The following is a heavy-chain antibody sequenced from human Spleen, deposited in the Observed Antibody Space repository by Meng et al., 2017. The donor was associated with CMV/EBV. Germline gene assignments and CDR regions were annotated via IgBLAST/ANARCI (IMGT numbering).Heavy chain of an antibody. D-gene: IGHD3-22*01. J-gene: IGHJ5*02. Sequence: SVKVSCKASEDTFNKYGISWVRQAPGHGLEWMGSTIPTLFITNYAQKFRGRVTIAADKSTSTAYMELSSLRSEDTAVYYCARDHYYDTSGYFSSWGQGTLVTVSS. V-gene: IGHV1-69*04. CDR1: EDTFNKYG. CDR3: ARDHYYDTSGYFSS. CDR2: TIPTLFIT.